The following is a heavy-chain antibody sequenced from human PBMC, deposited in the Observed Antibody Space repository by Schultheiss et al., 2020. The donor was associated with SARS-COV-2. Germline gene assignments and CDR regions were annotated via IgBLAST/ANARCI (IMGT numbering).Heavy chain of an antibody. CDR1: GFTFSSYD. J-gene: IGHJ6*02. Sequence: GGSLRLSCAASGFTFSSYDMHWVRQATGKGLEWVSAIGTAGDTYYQGSVKGRFTISRENAKNSLYLQMNSLRAEDTALYYCASCGASCHYYGMDVWGQGTTVTVSS. D-gene: IGHD2-2*01. CDR3: ASCGASCHYYGMDV. V-gene: IGHV3-13*04. CDR2: IGTAGDT.